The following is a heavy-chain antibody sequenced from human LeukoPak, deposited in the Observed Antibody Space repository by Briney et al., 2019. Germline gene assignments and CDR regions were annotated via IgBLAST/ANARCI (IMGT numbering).Heavy chain of an antibody. J-gene: IGHJ3*02. CDR3: ARAKTLEPTPSNASDI. CDR1: GYTFTSYG. V-gene: IGHV1-18*01. Sequence: ASVKVSCKAFGYTFTSYGYSWVRQAPGQGLEWMGWISAYNGNTKYAQKLQGRVTMTTVTSTSTVYMELRSLTSDDTAVYYCARAKTLEPTPSNASDIWGQGTMVTVSS. D-gene: IGHD1-1*01. CDR2: ISAYNGNT.